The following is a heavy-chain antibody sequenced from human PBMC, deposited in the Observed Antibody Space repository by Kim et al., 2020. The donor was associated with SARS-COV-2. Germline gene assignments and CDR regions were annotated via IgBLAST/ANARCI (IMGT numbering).Heavy chain of an antibody. CDR1: GFSVSTYY. CDR2: IYIDDST. J-gene: IGHJ4*02. D-gene: IGHD7-27*01. Sequence: GGSLRPSCAASGFSVSTYYMTWVRQAPGKGLEWVSVIYIDDSTYYADSVKGRFTISRHTSENTLYLQMNSLRPEDTAVYYCARDDNLGFWHWGQGTLVTV. CDR3: ARDDNLGFWH. V-gene: IGHV3-53*04.